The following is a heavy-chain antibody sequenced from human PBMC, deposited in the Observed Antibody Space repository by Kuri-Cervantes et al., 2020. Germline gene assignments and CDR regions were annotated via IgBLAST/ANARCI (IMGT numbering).Heavy chain of an antibody. D-gene: IGHD5-24*01. V-gene: IGHV3-30-3*01. J-gene: IGHJ3*02. Sequence: GGSLRLSCAASGFTFSSYAMHWVRQAPGKGLEWVAVISYDGSNKYYADSVKGRFTISRDNSKNTLYLQMNSLRAEDTAVYYCARDWGDGYNRPSAFDIWGQGTMVTVSS. CDR3: ARDWGDGYNRPSAFDI. CDR1: GFTFSSYA. CDR2: ISYDGSNK.